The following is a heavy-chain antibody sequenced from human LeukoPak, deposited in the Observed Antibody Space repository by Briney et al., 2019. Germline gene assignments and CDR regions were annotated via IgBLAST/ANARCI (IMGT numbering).Heavy chain of an antibody. J-gene: IGHJ4*02. Sequence: PGGSLRLSCAASGFTFSSYGMSWVRQAPGKGLEWVSAISGSGVSTYYADSVKGRFIISRDTSKNTLYLQMNSLRAEDPAVYYCSKWKAIVLVPAARSPIDYWGQGTLVTVSS. CDR3: SKWKAIVLVPAARSPIDY. D-gene: IGHD2-2*01. CDR1: GFTFSSYG. V-gene: IGHV3-23*01. CDR2: ISGSGVST.